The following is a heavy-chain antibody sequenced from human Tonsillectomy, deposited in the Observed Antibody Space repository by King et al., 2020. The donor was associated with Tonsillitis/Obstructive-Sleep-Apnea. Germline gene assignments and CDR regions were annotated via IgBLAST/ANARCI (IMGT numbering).Heavy chain of an antibody. Sequence: QLQESGPGLVKPSETLSLTCTVSGGSISSYYWSWIRQPPGKGLEWIGYIYYSGSTNYNPSLKGRVTISVDTSKNQFSLKLSSVTAADTAVYYCARGFGLVEGYSGYDGLYYYYYGMDVWGQGTTVTVSS. D-gene: IGHD5-12*01. J-gene: IGHJ6*02. CDR1: GGSISSYY. CDR2: IYYSGST. CDR3: ARGFGLVEGYSGYDGLYYYYYGMDV. V-gene: IGHV4-59*01.